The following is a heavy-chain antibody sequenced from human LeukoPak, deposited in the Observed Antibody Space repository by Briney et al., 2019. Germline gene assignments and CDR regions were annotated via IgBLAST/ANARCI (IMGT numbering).Heavy chain of an antibody. CDR3: ARASNVYYDFWTSTSGDAFDI. V-gene: IGHV3-33*08. CDR1: GFTFSSYG. Sequence: GRSLRLSCAASGFTFSSYGMHWVRQAPGKGLEWVAVIWYGGSNKYYADSVKGRFTISRDNAKNSLYLQMNSLRAEDTALYYCARASNVYYDFWTSTSGDAFDIWGQGTMVIVSS. J-gene: IGHJ3*02. D-gene: IGHD3-3*01. CDR2: IWYGGSNK.